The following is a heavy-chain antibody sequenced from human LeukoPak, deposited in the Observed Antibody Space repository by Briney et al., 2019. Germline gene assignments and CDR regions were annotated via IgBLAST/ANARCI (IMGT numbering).Heavy chain of an antibody. Sequence: GGTLRLSCAASGFTFSDYGMSWVRQAPGKGLEWVSTISGRGGGSFFADSVKGRFTISRDNSKNTLYLQMNSLRAEDTAVYYCAKRHIVVVTATNWGQGTLVTVSS. D-gene: IGHD2-21*02. J-gene: IGHJ4*02. CDR3: AKRHIVVVTATN. CDR1: GFTFSDYG. V-gene: IGHV3-23*01. CDR2: ISGRGGGS.